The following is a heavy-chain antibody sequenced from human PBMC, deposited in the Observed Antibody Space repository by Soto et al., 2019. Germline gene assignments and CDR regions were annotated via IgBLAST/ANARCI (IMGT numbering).Heavy chain of an antibody. J-gene: IGHJ4*02. V-gene: IGHV1-18*01. Sequence: QVQLVQSGAEVKKPGASLKVSCKTSGYTFTSYHISWVRQAPGQGLEWMGWISDYNTNTNYAQKFQGRVNNTTDKLTSTASMELRRVRSDDTAVYDCARDTSPTDYWGQGTLVTVSS. CDR1: GYTFTSYH. CDR2: ISDYNTNT. D-gene: IGHD3-16*01. CDR3: ARDTSPTDY.